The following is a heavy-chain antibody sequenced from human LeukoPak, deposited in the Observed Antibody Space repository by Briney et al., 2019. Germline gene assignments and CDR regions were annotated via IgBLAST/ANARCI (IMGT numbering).Heavy chain of an antibody. V-gene: IGHV3-23*01. CDR1: GFTFSSYA. J-gene: IGHJ5*02. D-gene: IGHD3-16*01. Sequence: GGSLRLSCAASGFTFSSYAMNWVRQAPGKGLEWVSTLSGSGGTTYYADSVKGRFTISRDNSKNTLYLQMNSLRAEDTAVYYCAKDPFIQKRYDNWFDPWGQGTLVTVPS. CDR3: AKDPFIQKRYDNWFDP. CDR2: LSGSGGTT.